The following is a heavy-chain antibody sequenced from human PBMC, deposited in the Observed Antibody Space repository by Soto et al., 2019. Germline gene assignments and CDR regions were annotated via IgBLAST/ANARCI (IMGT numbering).Heavy chain of an antibody. J-gene: IGHJ4*02. D-gene: IGHD5-18*01. Sequence: QVQLVESGGGVVQPGRSLRLSCVVSGFSFSSYGMHWVRQAPGKGLEWVVVISYDGSNKYYADSVKGRFTISRDNSKNTLYLQMNSLRAEETAVYYCAKEGGSYDSMGDTDFDYWGQGNLVTVSS. V-gene: IGHV3-30*18. CDR2: ISYDGSNK. CDR1: GFSFSSYG. CDR3: AKEGGSYDSMGDTDFDY.